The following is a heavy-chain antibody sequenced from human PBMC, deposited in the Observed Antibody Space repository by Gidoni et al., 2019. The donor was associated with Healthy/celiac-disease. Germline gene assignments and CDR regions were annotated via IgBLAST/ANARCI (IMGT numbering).Heavy chain of an antibody. D-gene: IGHD3-9*01. Sequence: QVQLVQSGAEVKKPGASVKVSCKVSGYTLTALSMHWVRQAPGKGLEWMGGFDPEDGETIYAQKFQGRVTMTEDTSTDTAYMELSSLRSEDTAVYYCATPSDYDILTGYYIFDYWGQGTLVTVSS. CDR2: FDPEDGET. CDR1: GYTLTALS. CDR3: ATPSDYDILTGYYIFDY. V-gene: IGHV1-24*01. J-gene: IGHJ4*02.